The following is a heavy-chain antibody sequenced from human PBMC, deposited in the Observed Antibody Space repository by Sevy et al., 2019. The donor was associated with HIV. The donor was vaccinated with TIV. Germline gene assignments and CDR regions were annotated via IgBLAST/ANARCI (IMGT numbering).Heavy chain of an antibody. V-gene: IGHV3-23*01. J-gene: IGHJ6*02. CDR3: AKGDRTFYGLDV. CDR2: ISGSGGST. D-gene: IGHD2-15*01. CDR1: GFTFSSYA. Sequence: GGSLRLSCAASGFTFSSYAMSWVRQAPGKGLEWVSAISGSGGSTYYADSVKGRFTIFRDNSKNTVYLQMNSLRAEDTAVYYCAKGDRTFYGLDVWGQGTTVTVSS.